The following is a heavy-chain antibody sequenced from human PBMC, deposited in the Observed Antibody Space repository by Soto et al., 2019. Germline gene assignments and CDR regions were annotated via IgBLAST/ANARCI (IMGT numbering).Heavy chain of an antibody. CDR1: GYTFTSYD. CDR3: ARVGGSYEAGGAVDN. CDR2: MNPNSGNT. Sequence: ASVKVSCKASGYTFTSYDINWVRQATGQGPEWMGWMNPNSGNTGYAQKFQGRVTVTRNTSISTAYMELSSLRSEDTAVYYCARVGGSYEAGGAVDNWGQGTLVTVSS. V-gene: IGHV1-8*01. D-gene: IGHD1-26*01. J-gene: IGHJ4*02.